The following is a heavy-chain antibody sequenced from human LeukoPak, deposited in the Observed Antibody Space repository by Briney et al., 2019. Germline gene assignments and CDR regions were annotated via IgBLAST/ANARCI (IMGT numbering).Heavy chain of an antibody. Sequence: SETLSLTCTVSDGSISSSNYYWGWIRQPPGKGLEWIGSIYYNGTTYCNPSLKSRVTISVDTSENQFSLKLSSVTAADTAVYYCARKGSSSWYGNWFDPWGQGTLVTVSS. CDR1: DGSISSSNYY. J-gene: IGHJ5*02. V-gene: IGHV4-39*01. CDR2: IYYNGTT. D-gene: IGHD6-13*01. CDR3: ARKGSSSWYGNWFDP.